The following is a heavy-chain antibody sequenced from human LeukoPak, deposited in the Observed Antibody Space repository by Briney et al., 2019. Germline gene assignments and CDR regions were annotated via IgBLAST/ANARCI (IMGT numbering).Heavy chain of an antibody. D-gene: IGHD3-10*01. J-gene: IGHJ4*02. V-gene: IGHV3-48*01. CDR1: GFTFSSYG. CDR2: ISSSSSTI. Sequence: GRSLRLSCAASGFTFSSYGMHWVRQAPGKGLEWVSYISSSSSTIYYADSVKGRFTISRDNAKNSLYLQMNSLRAEDAAVYYCARDSGGLWFRETYFDYWGQGTLVTVSS. CDR3: ARDSGGLWFRETYFDY.